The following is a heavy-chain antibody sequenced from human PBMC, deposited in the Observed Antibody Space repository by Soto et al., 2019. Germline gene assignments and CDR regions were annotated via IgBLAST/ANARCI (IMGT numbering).Heavy chain of an antibody. D-gene: IGHD2-15*01. CDR3: ARILGDIVYCSGGSCYVWFDP. V-gene: IGHV2-26*01. CDR2: ICSNDEK. CDR1: GVSLSNARMG. J-gene: IGHJ5*02. Sequence: QVTLKESGPVLVKPTETLTLTCTVSGVSLSNARMGVSWIRQHPGKALECLAHICSNDEKSYSTSLKSRPTISKHTSKSQVVLTRTNVDPVDTATYYCARILGDIVYCSGGSCYVWFDPWGQGTLVTVAS.